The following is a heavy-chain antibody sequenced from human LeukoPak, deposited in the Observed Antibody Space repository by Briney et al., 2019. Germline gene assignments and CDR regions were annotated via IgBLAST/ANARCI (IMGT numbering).Heavy chain of an antibody. V-gene: IGHV3-66*04. Sequence: GGSLRLSCAASGFTVSSNYMSWVRQAPGKGLEWVSVIYSGGSTYYADSVKGRFTISRDNSKNTLYLQMNSLRAEDTAVYYCAGHGRIAAAPIDYWGQGTLVTVSS. CDR1: GFTVSSNY. CDR3: AGHGRIAAAPIDY. J-gene: IGHJ4*02. D-gene: IGHD6-13*01. CDR2: IYSGGST.